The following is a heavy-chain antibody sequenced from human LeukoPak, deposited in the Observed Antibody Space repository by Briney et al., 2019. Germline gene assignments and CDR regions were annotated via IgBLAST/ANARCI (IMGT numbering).Heavy chain of an antibody. V-gene: IGHV3-23*01. CDR2: ISGSGPST. CDR3: ARLPTFYFDSSHYHYDF. CDR1: GFTFTNYA. D-gene: IGHD3-22*01. J-gene: IGHJ4*02. Sequence: GGSLRLSCATSGFTFTNYAMTWVRQAPGKGLEWVSSISGSGPSTEYADSVKGRFTISRDRAKNTLYLQMSNLRVEDTAVYYCARLPTFYFDSSHYHYDFWGQGTLVTVSS.